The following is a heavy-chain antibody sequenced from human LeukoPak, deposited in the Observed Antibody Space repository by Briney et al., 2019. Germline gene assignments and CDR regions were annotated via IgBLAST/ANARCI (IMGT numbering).Heavy chain of an antibody. Sequence: GESLKISCKGSGYSFTSYWIGWVRQMPGKGLEWMGVIYPGDSDTRYSPSFQGQVTISAGKSITTAHLQWSSLKASDTVMYYCARWGIAVVGTSPGFDYWGQGTLVTVSS. J-gene: IGHJ4*02. CDR2: IYPGDSDT. CDR1: GYSFTSYW. D-gene: IGHD6-19*01. CDR3: ARWGIAVVGTSPGFDY. V-gene: IGHV5-51*01.